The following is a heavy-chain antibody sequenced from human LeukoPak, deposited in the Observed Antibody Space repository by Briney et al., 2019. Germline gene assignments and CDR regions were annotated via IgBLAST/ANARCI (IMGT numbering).Heavy chain of an antibody. CDR1: GFTFSSYT. D-gene: IGHD1-26*01. CDR2: ISSGSSYI. J-gene: IGHJ4*02. V-gene: IGHV3-21*01. Sequence: GGSLRLSCAASGFTFSSYTMNWVRQAPGKGLEWVSIISSGSSYIHYADSVKGRFTISRDNAKNSLYLQMNSLRAEDTAVYYCARATGSYYYFDYWGQGTLVTVSS. CDR3: ARATGSYYYFDY.